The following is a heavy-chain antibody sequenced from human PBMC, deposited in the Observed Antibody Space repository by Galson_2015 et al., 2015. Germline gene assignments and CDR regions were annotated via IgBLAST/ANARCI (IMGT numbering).Heavy chain of an antibody. V-gene: IGHV3-7*03. CDR1: GFTFSSYW. Sequence: SLRLSCAASGFTFSSYWMSWVRQAPGKGLEWVANIKEGGSEKYYVDSVKGRFTISRDNAKNSLFLQMNSLRAEDTAVYYCARVSVRFGGTTTPVIDYWGQGTLVTVSS. D-gene: IGHD1-26*01. CDR2: IKEGGSEK. J-gene: IGHJ4*02. CDR3: ARVSVRFGGTTTPVIDY.